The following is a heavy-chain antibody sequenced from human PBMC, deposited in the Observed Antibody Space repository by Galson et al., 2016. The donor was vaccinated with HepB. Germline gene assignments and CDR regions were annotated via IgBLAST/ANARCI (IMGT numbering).Heavy chain of an antibody. J-gene: IGHJ5*02. CDR2: VNWNSATL. V-gene: IGHV3-9*01. CDR1: GFTFNDYV. D-gene: IGHD2/OR15-2a*01. Sequence: SLRLSCAASGFTFNDYVMHWVRQLPGKGLEWVSGVNWNSATLAYADSARGRFTISRDNAENSLYLQMNSLRAEDTALYYCAKGQTNGATFDPWGQGTLVTVSS. CDR3: AKGQTNGATFDP.